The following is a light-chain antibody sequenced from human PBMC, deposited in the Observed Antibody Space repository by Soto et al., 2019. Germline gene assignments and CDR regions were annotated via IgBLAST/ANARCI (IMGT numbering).Light chain of an antibody. CDR2: DAS. V-gene: IGKV3-11*01. J-gene: IGKJ5*01. CDR1: QSVSSH. Sequence: EIVSTQSPATLSLSPGERATLACRASQSVSSHLAWYQQKPGQAPRLLIYDASTRATGIPARFSGSGSGTDFTLTISSLEPEDFAVYYCQQREDWPPTFGQGTRLEIK. CDR3: QQREDWPPT.